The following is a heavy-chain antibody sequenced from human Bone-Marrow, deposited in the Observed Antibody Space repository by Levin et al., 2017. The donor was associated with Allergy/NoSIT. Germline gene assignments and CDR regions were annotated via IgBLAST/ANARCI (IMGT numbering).Heavy chain of an antibody. CDR1: GSTFSSYA. Sequence: PGGSLRLSCKASGSTFSSYAIIWVRQAPGQGLEWLGWINTYTGSPTYAQGFTGRIVLSLNTSVTTAYLQINGLKAEDTAMYYCARDFTFTIFGVVTPPDAFDIWGQGTMVTVSS. J-gene: IGHJ3*02. V-gene: IGHV7-4-1*02. CDR3: ARDFTFTIFGVVTPPDAFDI. CDR2: INTYTGSP. D-gene: IGHD3-3*01.